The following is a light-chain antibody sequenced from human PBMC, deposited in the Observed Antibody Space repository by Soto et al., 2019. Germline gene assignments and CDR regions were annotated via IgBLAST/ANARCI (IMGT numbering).Light chain of an antibody. CDR2: SNN. J-gene: IGLJ2*01. Sequence: QSVLAQPPSASGTPGQRVTISCSGSSSNIGTYTVNWYQQVPGTAPKLLIYSNNQRPSGVPDRFSGSKSGTSASLAISGLQSEDEADYYCAAWDASLNGVIFGGATKLSVL. V-gene: IGLV1-44*01. CDR1: SSNIGTYT. CDR3: AAWDASLNGVI.